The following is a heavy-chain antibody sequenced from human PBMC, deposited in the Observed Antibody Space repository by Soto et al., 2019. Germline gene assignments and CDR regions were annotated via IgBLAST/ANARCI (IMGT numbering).Heavy chain of an antibody. CDR2: IRSNTSGT. V-gene: IGHV3-48*01. J-gene: IGHJ3*02. Sequence: GGSLRLSCAAFGLTLSISSMNWVRQAPGKGLEWISSIRSNTSGTAYADSVKGRFTISRDNAKNTLYLQMNSLRAEDTAVYYCAKEGPVTTDYAFDIWGQGTMVTVSS. CDR3: AKEGPVTTDYAFDI. D-gene: IGHD4-17*01. CDR1: GLTLSISS.